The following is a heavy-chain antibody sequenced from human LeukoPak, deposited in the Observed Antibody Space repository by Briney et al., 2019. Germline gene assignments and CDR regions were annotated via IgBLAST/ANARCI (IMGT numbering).Heavy chain of an antibody. V-gene: IGHV1-24*01. CDR2: FDPEDGET. Sequence: ASVKVSCKVSGYTLTELSMHWVRQAPGKGLEWVGGFDPEDGETIYAQKFQGRVTMTEDTSTDTAYMELSTLRSEDTAVYCCATVDHPRYRPHFDYWGQGTLVTVSS. D-gene: IGHD1-14*01. CDR3: ATVDHPRYRPHFDY. CDR1: GYTLTELS. J-gene: IGHJ4*02.